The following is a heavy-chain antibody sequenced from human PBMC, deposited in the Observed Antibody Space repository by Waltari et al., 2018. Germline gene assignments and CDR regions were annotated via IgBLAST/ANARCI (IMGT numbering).Heavy chain of an antibody. Sequence: QVQLQQWGAGVLQPSETLSLTCAVSGGSLSSSYWGWLRQPRGKGLEWIGEINHAGYTNYNPSLRSRVSLLVDTSMSQFSLKLNTLTAADTAVYYCVRLEDCSGPGGNCYSGDSFAMDVWGQGTTVTVSS. J-gene: IGHJ6*02. CDR3: VRLEDCSGPGGNCYSGDSFAMDV. V-gene: IGHV4-34*02. D-gene: IGHD2-15*01. CDR1: GGSLSSSY. CDR2: INHAGYT.